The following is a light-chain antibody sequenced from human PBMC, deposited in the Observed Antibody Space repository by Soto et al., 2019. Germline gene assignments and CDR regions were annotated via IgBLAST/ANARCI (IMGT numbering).Light chain of an antibody. V-gene: IGLV1-44*01. CDR3: QSYESSSLSGFV. CDR2: STS. CDR1: SSNIGSNT. J-gene: IGLJ1*01. Sequence: QSVLTQPPSASGTPGQIVAISCSGSSSNIGSNTVTWYQQLPGTAPKLLIYSTSQRSSGVPGRFSGSKSGASASLSISGLQSDDEADYYCQSYESSSLSGFVFGSGTKGTVL.